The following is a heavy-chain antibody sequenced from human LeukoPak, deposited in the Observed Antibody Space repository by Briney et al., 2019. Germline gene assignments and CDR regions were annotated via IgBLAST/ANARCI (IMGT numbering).Heavy chain of an antibody. CDR3: ALDVIASAFDFDI. CDR1: GYSFASYW. J-gene: IGHJ3*02. V-gene: IGHV5-51*01. CDR2: IYPDDSDT. D-gene: IGHD2-21*01. Sequence: GESLKISCKGSGYSFASYWIGWGRQMPGKGLEWMGIIYPDDSDTRYSPSFQGQVTISADKSISTAYLQWSSLKASDIAIYYCALDVIASAFDFDIWGQGTMVTVSS.